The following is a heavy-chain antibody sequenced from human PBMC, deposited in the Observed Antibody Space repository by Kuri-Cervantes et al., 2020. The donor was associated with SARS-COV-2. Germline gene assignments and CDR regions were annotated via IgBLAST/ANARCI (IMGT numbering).Heavy chain of an antibody. V-gene: IGHV3-64D*08. CDR1: GFTFSSYA. CDR3: VKDVGYGDLAFGY. J-gene: IGHJ4*02. D-gene: IGHD4-17*01. Sequence: GESLEISCSASGFTFSSYAMHWVRQAPGKGLQYVSAISSNGGSTYYADSVKGRFTISRDNSKSTLYLQMSSLRAEDTAVYYCVKDVGYGDLAFGYWGQGTLVTVSS. CDR2: ISSNGGST.